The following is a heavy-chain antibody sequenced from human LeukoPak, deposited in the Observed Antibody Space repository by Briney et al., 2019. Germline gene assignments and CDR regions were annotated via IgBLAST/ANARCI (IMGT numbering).Heavy chain of an antibody. V-gene: IGHV4-39*07. Sequence: SETLSLTCTVSGGSISGSSYYWGWIRQPPGKGLEWIGSIYYSGSTYYNPSLKSRVTISVDTSKNQFSLKLSSVTAADTAVYYCARDDCSSTSCSFAFDIWGQGTMVTVSS. D-gene: IGHD2-2*01. CDR2: IYYSGST. CDR3: ARDDCSSTSCSFAFDI. CDR1: GGSISGSSYY. J-gene: IGHJ3*02.